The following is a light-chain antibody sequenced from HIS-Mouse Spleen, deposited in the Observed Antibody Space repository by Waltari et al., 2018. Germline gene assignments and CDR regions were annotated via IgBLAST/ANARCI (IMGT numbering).Light chain of an antibody. CDR1: SSDVGSYHL. Sequence: QSALTQPASVPGSPGQSITISCTGTSSDVGSYHLVSWYQQHPGKAPKLMIYEGSKRPSGVSNRFSGSKSGNSAYLTISGLQAEDEADYYCCSYAGSSTWVFGGGTKLTVL. CDR3: CSYAGSSTWV. J-gene: IGLJ3*02. CDR2: EGS. V-gene: IGLV2-23*01.